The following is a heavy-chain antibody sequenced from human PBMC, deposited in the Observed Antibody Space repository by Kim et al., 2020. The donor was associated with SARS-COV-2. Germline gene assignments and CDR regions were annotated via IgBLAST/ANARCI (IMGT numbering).Heavy chain of an antibody. D-gene: IGHD6-13*01. CDR3: AKEDERSLIAAAGIIDY. Sequence: GGSLRLSCAASGFTFSSYAMSWVRQAPGKGLEWVSAISGSGGSTYYADSVKGRFTISRDNSKNTLYLQMNSLRAEDTAVYYCAKEDERSLIAAAGIIDYWGQGTLVTVSS. J-gene: IGHJ4*02. V-gene: IGHV3-23*01. CDR1: GFTFSSYA. CDR2: ISGSGGST.